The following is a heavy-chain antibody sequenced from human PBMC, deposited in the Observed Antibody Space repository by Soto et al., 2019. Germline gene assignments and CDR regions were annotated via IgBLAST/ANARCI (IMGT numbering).Heavy chain of an antibody. CDR1: GFTFSSYA. Sequence: PGGSLRLSCAASGFTFSSYAMHWVRQAPGKGLEWVAVISYDGSNKYYADSVKGRFTISRDNSKNTLYLQMHSLRPEDTAAYYCARPTYNSGSPFDYWGQGTLVTVSS. V-gene: IGHV3-30-3*01. D-gene: IGHD1-20*01. J-gene: IGHJ4*02. CDR3: ARPTYNSGSPFDY. CDR2: ISYDGSNK.